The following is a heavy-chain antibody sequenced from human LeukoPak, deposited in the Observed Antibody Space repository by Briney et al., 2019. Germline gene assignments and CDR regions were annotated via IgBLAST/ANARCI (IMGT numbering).Heavy chain of an antibody. J-gene: IGHJ5*02. CDR2: IYYSGST. D-gene: IGHD3-3*01. CDR3: ASSSYDFWSGEKNWFDP. V-gene: IGHV4-39*01. Sequence: SETLSLTCTVSGGSISSSSYYWGWIRQPPEKGLEWIGSIYYSGSTYYNPSLKSRVTISVDTSKSQFSLKLSSVTAADTAVYYCASSSYDFWSGEKNWFDPWGQGTLVTVSS. CDR1: GGSISSSSYY.